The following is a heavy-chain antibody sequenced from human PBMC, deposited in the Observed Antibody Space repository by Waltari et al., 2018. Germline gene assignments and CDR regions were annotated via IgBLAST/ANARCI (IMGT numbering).Heavy chain of an antibody. CDR3: ARVSESPSFVVVAASFDY. Sequence: EVQLVESGGGLVQPGGSLRLSCAASGFTFSSYWMSWVRQAPGKGLEWVANIKQDGSEKYYVDSVKGRFTISRDNAKNSLYLQMNSLRAEDTAVYYCARVSESPSFVVVAASFDYWGQGTLVTVSS. CDR2: IKQDGSEK. J-gene: IGHJ4*02. D-gene: IGHD2-15*01. CDR1: GFTFSSYW. V-gene: IGHV3-7*01.